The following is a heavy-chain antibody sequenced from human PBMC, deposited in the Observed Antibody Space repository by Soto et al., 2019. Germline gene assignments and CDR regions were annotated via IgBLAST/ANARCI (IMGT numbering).Heavy chain of an antibody. D-gene: IGHD2-2*01. V-gene: IGHV1-2*02. CDR2: INPNSGGT. Sequence: ASVKVSCKASGYTFTGYYMHWVRQAPGQGLEWMGWINPNSGGTNYAQKFQGRVTMTRDTSISTAYMELSRLRSDDTAVYYCASGGDIVVVPAAIRWGYYGMDVCGQRTSVTVSS. CDR3: ASGGDIVVVPAAIRWGYYGMDV. J-gene: IGHJ6*02. CDR1: GYTFTGYY.